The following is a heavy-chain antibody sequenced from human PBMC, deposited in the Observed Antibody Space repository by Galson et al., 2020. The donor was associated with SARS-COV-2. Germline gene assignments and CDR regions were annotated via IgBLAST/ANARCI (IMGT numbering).Heavy chain of an antibody. J-gene: IGHJ5*02. D-gene: IGHD3-3*01. CDR1: GYSFTSYW. V-gene: IGHV5-10-1*01. CDR2: IDPSDSYT. Sequence: HGESLKISCKGSGYSFTSYWISWVRQMPGKGLEWMGRIDPSDSYTNYSPSFQGHVTISADKSISTAYLQWSSLKASDTAMYYCARPSSSDFWGPQGWFDPWGQGTRVTVSS. CDR3: ARPSSSDFWGPQGWFDP.